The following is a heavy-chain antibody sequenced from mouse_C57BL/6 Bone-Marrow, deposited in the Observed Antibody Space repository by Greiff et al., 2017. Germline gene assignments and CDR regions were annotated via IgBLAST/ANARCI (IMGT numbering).Heavy chain of an antibody. J-gene: IGHJ2*01. CDR3: ARLGASFDY. V-gene: IGHV5-12*01. Sequence: EVKLMESGGGLVQPGGSLKLSCAASGFTFSDYYMYWVRQTPEKRLEWVAYISNGGGSTYYPDTVKGRFTISRDNAKNTLYLQMSRLKSEDTAMYYCARLGASFDYWCQGTTLTVSS. CDR2: ISNGGGST. D-gene: IGHD6-1*01. CDR1: GFTFSDYY.